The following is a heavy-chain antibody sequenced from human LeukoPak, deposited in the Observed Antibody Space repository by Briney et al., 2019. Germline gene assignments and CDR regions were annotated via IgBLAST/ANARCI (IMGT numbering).Heavy chain of an antibody. CDR3: ARAPRSSGWYLDDAFDI. CDR1: GFIFNSYA. CDR2: ISGSGGTT. J-gene: IGHJ3*02. D-gene: IGHD6-19*01. V-gene: IGHV3-23*01. Sequence: GGSLRLSCAASGFIFNSYAMSWVRQAPGKGLEWVSGISGSGGTTFYADSVKGRFTISRDNSKNTLYLQMNSLRAEDTAVYYCARAPRSSGWYLDDAFDIWGQGTMVTVSS.